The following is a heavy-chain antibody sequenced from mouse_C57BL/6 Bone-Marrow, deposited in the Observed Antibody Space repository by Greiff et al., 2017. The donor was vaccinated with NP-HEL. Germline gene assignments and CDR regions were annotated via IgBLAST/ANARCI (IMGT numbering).Heavy chain of an antibody. CDR2: IDPNRGGT. CDR3: ARECTTVVASGTAMDY. D-gene: IGHD1-1*01. Sequence: QVQLQQPGAELVKPGASVKLSCKASGYTFTSYWMHWVKQRPGRGLEWLGRIDPNRGGTKYNEKFKSKATLTVDKPSSTAYMQLSSLTSEDSAVYYCARECTTVVASGTAMDYWGQGTSVTVSS. J-gene: IGHJ4*01. CDR1: GYTFTSYW. V-gene: IGHV1-72*01.